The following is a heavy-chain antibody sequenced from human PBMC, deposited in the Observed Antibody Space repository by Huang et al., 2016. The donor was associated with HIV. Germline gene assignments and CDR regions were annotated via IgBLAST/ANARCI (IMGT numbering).Heavy chain of an antibody. V-gene: IGHV7-4-1*02. J-gene: IGHJ3*02. D-gene: IGHD1-26*01. Sequence: QVQLVQSGSELKEPGASVKVSCKASEYTFTHGFNWVRRAPGQGLEWMVWINTNTGTPTYAQGITGRFGCSFDTSGDTAYLHITNLRADDTAVYYCAISGTYSGDFDIWGQGTLVSVS. CDR2: INTNTGTP. CDR3: AISGTYSGDFDI. CDR1: EYTFTHG.